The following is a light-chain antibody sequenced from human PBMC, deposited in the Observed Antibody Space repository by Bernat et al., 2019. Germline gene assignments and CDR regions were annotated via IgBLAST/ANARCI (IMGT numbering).Light chain of an antibody. Sequence: QSVLTQPPSVSAAPGQKVTISCSGSSSNIGNNYVSWYQQLPRTAPQLLIYENNKRPSGIPDRFSGSKSGTSATLGITGLQTGDEADYYCGTWDSSLGAEVFGGGTKLSVL. CDR2: ENN. J-gene: IGLJ3*02. CDR1: SSNIGNNY. CDR3: GTWDSSLGAEV. V-gene: IGLV1-51*02.